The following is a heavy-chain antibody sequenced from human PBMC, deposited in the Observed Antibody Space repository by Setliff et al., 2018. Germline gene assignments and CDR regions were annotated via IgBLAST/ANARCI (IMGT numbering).Heavy chain of an antibody. CDR3: AKDIGLQWLPSYYFDY. CDR2: IKQDGSEK. D-gene: IGHD6-19*01. CDR1: GFTFSTYW. J-gene: IGHJ4*02. V-gene: IGHV3-7*03. Sequence: PGGSLRLSCAASGFTFSTYWMSWVRQAPGKGLEWVANIKQDGSEKNYVDSVKGRFTISRDNAKNSLYLQMNSLRAEDTALYYCAKDIGLQWLPSYYFDYWGQGTLVTVSS.